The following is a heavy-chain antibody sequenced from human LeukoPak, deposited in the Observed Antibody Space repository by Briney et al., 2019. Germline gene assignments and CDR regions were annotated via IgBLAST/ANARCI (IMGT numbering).Heavy chain of an antibody. CDR3: ASLGGPNWFDP. CDR1: GGSISSHY. Sequence: SETLSLTCTVSGGSISSHYWSWIRQPPGKGLEWIGYIYYSGSTSYNPSLKSRVTISVDTSKNQFSLKLSSVTAADTAEYYCASLGGPNWFDPWGQGTLVTVSS. D-gene: IGHD3-10*01. CDR2: IYYSGST. V-gene: IGHV4-59*11. J-gene: IGHJ5*02.